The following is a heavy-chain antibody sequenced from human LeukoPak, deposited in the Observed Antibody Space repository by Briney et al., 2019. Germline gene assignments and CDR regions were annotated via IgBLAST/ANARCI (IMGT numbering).Heavy chain of an antibody. J-gene: IGHJ3*02. D-gene: IGHD5-24*01. CDR2: TYYRSKWYN. CDR3: ARDQEMATNIGAGGHAFDI. Sequence: SQTLSLTCAISGDSVSSNSAAWNWIRQSPSRGLEWLGRTYYRSKWYNDYAVSVKSRITINPDTSKNQFSLQLNSVTPEDTAVYYCARDQEMATNIGAGGHAFDIWGQGTMVTVSS. V-gene: IGHV6-1*01. CDR1: GDSVSSNSAA.